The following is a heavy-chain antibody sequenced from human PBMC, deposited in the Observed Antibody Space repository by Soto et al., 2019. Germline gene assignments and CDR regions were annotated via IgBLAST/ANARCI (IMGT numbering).Heavy chain of an antibody. J-gene: IGHJ4*02. CDR3: ARCGSGGYGQGGYFDY. CDR2: ISHRGST. D-gene: IGHD5-12*01. CDR1: GGQIRRLGYY. Sequence: SQTLSLPRPVSGGQIRRLGYYWSLIHQHPGKGLEWIGYISHRGSTNYTPHLQRRVNLSVDTSKKQFSLKLSSVTAADTAVYFCARCGSGGYGQGGYFDYWGEGTLVTVSS. V-gene: IGHV4-61*08.